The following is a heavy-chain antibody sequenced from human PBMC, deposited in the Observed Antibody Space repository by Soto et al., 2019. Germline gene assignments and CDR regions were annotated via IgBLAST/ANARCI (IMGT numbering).Heavy chain of an antibody. D-gene: IGHD3-10*01. J-gene: IGHJ4*02. V-gene: IGHV3-74*01. Sequence: EVQLVESGGGLVQPGGSLRLSCAASGFTFSSYWMHWVRQAPGKGLVWVSRINSDGSSTSYVDSVKGRFTISRDNAKNTLYLQMNSLRAEDTAVYYCARAWGPLWFGELLGVFDYWGQGTLVTVSS. CDR2: INSDGSST. CDR3: ARAWGPLWFGELLGVFDY. CDR1: GFTFSSYW.